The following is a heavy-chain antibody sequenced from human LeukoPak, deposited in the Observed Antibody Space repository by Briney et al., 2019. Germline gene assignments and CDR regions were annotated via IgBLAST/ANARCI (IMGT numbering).Heavy chain of an antibody. Sequence: GGSLRLSCAASGFTFSSYAMHWVRQAPGQGLEGVAVISYDGSNKYYADSVKGRFTISRDNSKNTLYLQMNSLRAEDTAVYYCARDYGDNVGYYYYGMNVWGQGTTVTVSS. D-gene: IGHD4-17*01. J-gene: IGHJ6*02. CDR2: ISYDGSNK. CDR3: ARDYGDNVGYYYYGMNV. CDR1: GFTFSSYA. V-gene: IGHV3-30-3*01.